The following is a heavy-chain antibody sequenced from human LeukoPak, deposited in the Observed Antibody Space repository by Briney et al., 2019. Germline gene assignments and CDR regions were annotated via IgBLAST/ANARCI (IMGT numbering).Heavy chain of an antibody. CDR1: GYTFTSYG. J-gene: IGHJ4*02. V-gene: IGHV1-18*01. CDR2: IGAYNGNT. CDR3: ARESVPTICIDY. Sequence: ASVKVSCKASGYTFTSYGISWVRQAPGQGLEWMGWIGAYNGNTNYAQNLQGRVTMTRDTSTSTVYMELSSLRSEDTAVYYCARESVPTICIDYWGQGTLVTVSS. D-gene: IGHD3-9*01.